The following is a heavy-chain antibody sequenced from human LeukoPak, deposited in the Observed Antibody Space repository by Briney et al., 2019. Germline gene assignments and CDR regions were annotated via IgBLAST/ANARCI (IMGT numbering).Heavy chain of an antibody. Sequence: ASVKVSCKASGYTFTNYAMHWVRQAPGQRLEWMGWINAGNGNTKYSQNFQGRVTIIRDTSASTAYMELSSLRSEDTAVYYCAREGRELTPDYWGQGTLVTVSS. CDR2: INAGNGNT. V-gene: IGHV1-3*01. CDR3: AREGRELTPDY. CDR1: GYTFTNYA. J-gene: IGHJ4*02. D-gene: IGHD1-1*01.